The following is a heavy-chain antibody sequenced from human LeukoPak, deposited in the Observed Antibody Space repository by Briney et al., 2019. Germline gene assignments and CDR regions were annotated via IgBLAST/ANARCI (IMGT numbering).Heavy chain of an antibody. V-gene: IGHV3-48*03. J-gene: IGHJ4*02. CDR3: ARYGQQLVSDY. Sequence: GGSLRLSCAASGFTFSNCEMYWVRQAPGKGLEWLSYISSSGSTLYYADSVKGRFTISRDNAKSSLYLQMNSLRAEDTAVYYCARYGQQLVSDYWGQGTLLTVSS. CDR1: GFTFSNCE. CDR2: ISSSGSTL. D-gene: IGHD6-13*01.